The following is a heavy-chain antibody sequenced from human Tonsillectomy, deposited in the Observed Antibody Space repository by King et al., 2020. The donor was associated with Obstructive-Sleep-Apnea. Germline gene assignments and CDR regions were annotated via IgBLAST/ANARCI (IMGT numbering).Heavy chain of an antibody. CDR1: GFTFSNFW. CDR2: IYTDGRNT. V-gene: IGHV3-74*01. Sequence: VQLVESGGALVQPGGSLRLSCAASGFTFSNFWMHWVRQAPGKGLVWVSRIYTDGRNTTYADSVKGRFTISRDNSKSTLYLQMNSLRPEDTAIYYCVRGSATGKYWGQGTLVTVSS. CDR3: VRGSATGKY. D-gene: IGHD3-10*01. J-gene: IGHJ4*02.